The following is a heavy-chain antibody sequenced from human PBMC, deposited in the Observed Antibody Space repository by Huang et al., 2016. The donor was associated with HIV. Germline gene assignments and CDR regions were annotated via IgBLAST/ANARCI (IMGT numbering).Heavy chain of an antibody. CDR1: GFTFSSYW. CDR3: ARHRSSGGVEEAFDI. Sequence: EVQLVESGGGLVQPGGSLRLSCAASGFTFSSYWMHWVRRAPGKGLVWLSRINNDGSITTYADSVKGRITISRDNARNTMYLQMTTLSAGDTAVYYCARHRSSGGVEEAFDIWGPGTLVTVAS. V-gene: IGHV3-74*03. D-gene: IGHD2-8*02. CDR2: INNDGSIT. J-gene: IGHJ3*02.